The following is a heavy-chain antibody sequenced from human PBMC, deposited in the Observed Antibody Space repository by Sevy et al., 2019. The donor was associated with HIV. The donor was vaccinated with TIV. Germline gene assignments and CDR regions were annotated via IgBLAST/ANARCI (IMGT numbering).Heavy chain of an antibody. CDR2: IYYSGST. J-gene: IGHJ3*02. V-gene: IGHV4-39*01. CDR1: GGSISSSSYY. Sequence: SETLSLTCTVSGGSISSSSYYWGWIRQPPGKGLEWIGSIYYSGSTYYNPSLKSRVTISVDTSKSQFSLKLSSVTAADTAVYYCARHGGGSGSYYNRNAFDIWGQGTMVTVSS. D-gene: IGHD3-10*01. CDR3: ARHGGGSGSYYNRNAFDI.